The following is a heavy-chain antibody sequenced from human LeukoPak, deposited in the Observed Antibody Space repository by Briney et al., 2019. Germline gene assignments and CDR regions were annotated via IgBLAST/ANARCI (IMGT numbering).Heavy chain of an antibody. CDR3: ARYSVSYSSSWEFDY. J-gene: IGHJ4*02. CDR1: GFTVSSNY. Sequence: GGSLGLSCAASGFTVSSNYMSWVRQAPGKGLEWVSVIYSGGSTYYADSVKGRFTISRDNSKNTLYLQMNSLRAEDTAVYYCARYSVSYSSSWEFDYWGQGTLVTVSS. CDR2: IYSGGST. D-gene: IGHD6-13*01. V-gene: IGHV3-53*01.